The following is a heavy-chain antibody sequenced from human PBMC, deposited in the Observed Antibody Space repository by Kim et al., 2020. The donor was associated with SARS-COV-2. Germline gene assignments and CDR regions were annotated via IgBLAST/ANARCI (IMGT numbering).Heavy chain of an antibody. CDR1: GFTFDDYA. CDR3: AKTSSSGWYWVRYFDY. Sequence: GGSLRLSCAASGFTFDDYAMHWVRQAPGKGLEWVSGISWNSGSIGYADSVKGRFTISRDNAKNSLYLQMNSLRAEDTALYYCAKTSSSGWYWVRYFDYWG. J-gene: IGHJ4*01. D-gene: IGHD6-19*01. CDR2: ISWNSGSI. V-gene: IGHV3-9*01.